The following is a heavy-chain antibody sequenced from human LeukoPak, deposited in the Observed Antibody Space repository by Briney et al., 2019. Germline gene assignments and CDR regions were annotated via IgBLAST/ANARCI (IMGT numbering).Heavy chain of an antibody. CDR1: GFTFSSYD. V-gene: IGHV3-30*02. CDR3: TMIEWERWRG. Sequence: PGGSLRLSCAASGFTFSSYDMHWVRQAPGKGLEWVAFIRYDGSNKYYADSVKGRFTISRENSKNTLSLHVNSLRPEDTAVYYCTMIEWERWRGWGQGTLVTVSS. CDR2: IRYDGSNK. J-gene: IGHJ4*02. D-gene: IGHD1-26*01.